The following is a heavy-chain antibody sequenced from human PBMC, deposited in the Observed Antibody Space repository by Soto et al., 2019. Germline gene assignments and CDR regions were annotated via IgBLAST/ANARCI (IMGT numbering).Heavy chain of an antibody. CDR1: GGSISSGDYY. Sequence: SETLSLTCTVYGGSISSGDYYWSWIRQPPGKGLEWIGYIYYSGSTYYNPSLKSRVTISVDTSKNQFSLKLSSVTAADTAVYYCASTGPLGYYYYGMDVWGQGTTVTVSS. CDR2: IYYSGST. CDR3: ASTGPLGYYYYGMDV. D-gene: IGHD3-16*01. V-gene: IGHV4-30-4*01. J-gene: IGHJ6*02.